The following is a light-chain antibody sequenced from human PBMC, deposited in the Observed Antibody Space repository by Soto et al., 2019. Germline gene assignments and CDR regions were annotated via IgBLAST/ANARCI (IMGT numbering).Light chain of an antibody. CDR3: QQYNNWPPTT. CDR2: GAS. V-gene: IGKV3-15*01. Sequence: EIVMTQSPATLSVSPGERATLSCRASQSVSSNLAWYQQKPGQAPRLLIYGASTRATGFPARFSGGGSGTALTLTISSLQSEDFAVYYCQQYNNWPPTTFGQGPKVEIK. J-gene: IGKJ1*01. CDR1: QSVSSN.